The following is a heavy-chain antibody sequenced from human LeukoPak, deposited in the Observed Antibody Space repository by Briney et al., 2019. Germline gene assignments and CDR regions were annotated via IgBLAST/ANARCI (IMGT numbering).Heavy chain of an antibody. CDR2: IYYSGST. J-gene: IGHJ4*02. D-gene: IGHD3-16*01. Sequence: PSETLSLTCSVSGGSISGYYWSWIRQPPGKGLEWIGYIYYSGSTNYNPSLKSRVTMSVDTSKNQFSLKLSSVTAADTAVYYCARYGLAYTYDFWGQGTLVTVS. CDR1: GGSISGYY. V-gene: IGHV4-59*01. CDR3: ARYGLAYTYDF.